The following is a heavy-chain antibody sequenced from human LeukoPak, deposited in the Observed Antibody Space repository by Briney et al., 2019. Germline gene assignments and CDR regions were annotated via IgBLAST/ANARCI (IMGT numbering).Heavy chain of an antibody. D-gene: IGHD5-24*01. CDR1: GFTLSYYW. V-gene: IGHV3-7*04. J-gene: IGHJ4*02. CDR3: ARHSAGYTTFFDY. CDR2: IMQDGSEK. Sequence: PGGSLRLSCAASGFTLSYYWMTWGRRAPGKGLEWVANIMQDGSEKYYVDSVKGRFTISRDNAKNSLYLQMNSLRAEDTAVYYCARHSAGYTTFFDYWGQGTLVTVSS.